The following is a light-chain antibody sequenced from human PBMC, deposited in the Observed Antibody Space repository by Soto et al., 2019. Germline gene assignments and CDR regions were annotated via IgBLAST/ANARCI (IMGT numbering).Light chain of an antibody. CDR2: GSS. CDR3: QQYNRWLT. J-gene: IGKJ1*01. V-gene: IGKV3-15*01. CDR1: HTVSSN. Sequence: EIVITQSPATLSASEGDRATXSCRASHTVSSNLAWYQQKPCLAPWLLIYGSSTSTTDVPDTFGDSGYGTEFTLTITRLQYQVFAFYYCQQYNRWLTFGQGTKVDI.